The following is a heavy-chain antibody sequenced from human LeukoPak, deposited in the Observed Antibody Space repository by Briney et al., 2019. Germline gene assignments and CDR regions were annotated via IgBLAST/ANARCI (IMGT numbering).Heavy chain of an antibody. CDR3: ARAPGPSRTSGAPGD. CDR2: IYGGGST. Sequence: GGSLRLSCAASGFTVSTNYMTWVRQAPGKGLEWVSVIYGGGSTFYADSVKGRFTISRDNSKNTLYLQMNSLRAEDTAVYYCARAPGPSRTSGAPGDWGQGTLLTVSS. CDR1: GFTVSTNY. D-gene: IGHD2-8*01. J-gene: IGHJ4*02. V-gene: IGHV3-53*01.